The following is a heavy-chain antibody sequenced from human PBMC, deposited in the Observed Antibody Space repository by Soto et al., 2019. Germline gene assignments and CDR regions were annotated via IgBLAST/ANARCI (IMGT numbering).Heavy chain of an antibody. CDR2: IYYSGST. CDR3: ASQNSGWYSVGY. V-gene: IGHV4-39*01. D-gene: IGHD6-19*01. CDR1: GGSISSSSYY. J-gene: IGHJ4*02. Sequence: QLQLQESGPGLVKPSETLSLTCTVSGGSISSSSYYWGWIRQPPGKGLEWIGSIYYSGSTYYNPSLKSRVTISVDTSKNQFSLKLSSVTAADTAVYYCASQNSGWYSVGYWGQGTLVTVSS.